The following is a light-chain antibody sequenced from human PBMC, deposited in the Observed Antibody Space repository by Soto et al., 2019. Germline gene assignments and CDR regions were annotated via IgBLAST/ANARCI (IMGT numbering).Light chain of an antibody. J-gene: IGKJ5*01. CDR2: GAS. CDR3: QQYGSSPIT. CDR1: QSVSSSY. V-gene: IGKV3-20*01. Sequence: EIVLTQSPGTLSLSPGERATLSCRASQSVSSSYLAWYQQKPGQAPRLLIYGASSRATGIPDRLSGSGSGTDFTLTIRRLEPEVLAVYYCQQYGSSPITFGQGTRRESK.